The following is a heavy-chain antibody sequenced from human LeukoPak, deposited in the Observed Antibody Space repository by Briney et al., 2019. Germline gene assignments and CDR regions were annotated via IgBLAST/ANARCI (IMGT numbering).Heavy chain of an antibody. CDR2: IIPIFGTA. Sequence: SVKVSCKASGGTFSSYAISWVRQAPGQGLEWMGGIIPIFGTANYAQKFQGRVTMTTDTSTSTAYMELTSLRSDDTAVYYCARGLLTAVGLSYWFDPWGQGTLVTVSS. D-gene: IGHD6-13*01. CDR3: ARGLLTAVGLSYWFDP. CDR1: GGTFSSYA. V-gene: IGHV1-69*05. J-gene: IGHJ5*02.